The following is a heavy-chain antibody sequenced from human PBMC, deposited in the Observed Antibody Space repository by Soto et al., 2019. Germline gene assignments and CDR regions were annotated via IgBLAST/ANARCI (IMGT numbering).Heavy chain of an antibody. CDR2: IYYRGKT. Sequence: QVQLQESGPGLVKPSQTLSLTCTVSGGSISRDDYYWTWIRHPPGKSLEWIGYIYYRGKTIYNPSLESRLTISIDTSKNHFSLKLTSVSAAATAVYYCAGDRSNSPDYFDYWGQGTLVTVSS. J-gene: IGHJ4*02. V-gene: IGHV4-30-4*01. D-gene: IGHD6-6*01. CDR3: AGDRSNSPDYFDY. CDR1: GGSISRDDYY.